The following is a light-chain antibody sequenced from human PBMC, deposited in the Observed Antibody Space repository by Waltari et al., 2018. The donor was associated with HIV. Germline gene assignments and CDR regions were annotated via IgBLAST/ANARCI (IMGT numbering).Light chain of an antibody. V-gene: IGLV3-21*01. Sequence: SYVLTQPPSVSVAPGKTARITCGGNNIGNKNVHWYQQKPGQAPVLVIYYDSDRPSGIPERFSGSNSGNTATLTISRVEAGYEADYHCQVWDSSSVVVFGGGTKLTVL. J-gene: IGLJ2*01. CDR3: QVWDSSSVVV. CDR2: YDS. CDR1: NIGNKN.